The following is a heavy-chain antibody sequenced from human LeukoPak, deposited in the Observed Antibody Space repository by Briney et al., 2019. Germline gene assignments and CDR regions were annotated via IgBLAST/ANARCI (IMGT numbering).Heavy chain of an antibody. Sequence: GGSLRLSCAASGFTVSSNYMSWVRQAPGKGLEWVAVIWYDGSNKYYADSVKGRFTISRDNSKNTLYLQMNSLRAEDTAVYYCAREGYSYYDFWSGYYRGEYFDYWGQGTLVTVSS. J-gene: IGHJ4*02. CDR2: IWYDGSNK. CDR1: GFTVSSNY. CDR3: AREGYSYYDFWSGYYRGEYFDY. V-gene: IGHV3-33*08. D-gene: IGHD3-3*01.